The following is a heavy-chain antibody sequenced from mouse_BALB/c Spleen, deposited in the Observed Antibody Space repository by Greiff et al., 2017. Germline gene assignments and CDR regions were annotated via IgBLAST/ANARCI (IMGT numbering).Heavy chain of an antibody. CDR3: TRVGYYRYNFDY. CDR1: GYSFTSYW. D-gene: IGHD2-14*01. Sequence: VQLQQPGAELVMPGASVKMSCKASGYSFTSYWMHWVKQRPGQGLEWIGAIYPGNSDTSYNQKFKGKAKLTAVTSASTAYMELSSLTNEDSAVYYCTRVGYYRYNFDYWGQGTTLTVSS. V-gene: IGHV1-5*01. CDR2: IYPGNSDT. J-gene: IGHJ2*01.